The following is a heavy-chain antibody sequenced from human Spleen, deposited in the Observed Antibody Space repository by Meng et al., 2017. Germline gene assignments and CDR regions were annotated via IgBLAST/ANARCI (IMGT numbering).Heavy chain of an antibody. CDR1: DASISSYY. J-gene: IGHJ3*02. CDR3: ANPGEVAVAGRRDAFDI. V-gene: IGHV4-59*12. D-gene: IGHD6-19*01. Sequence: GSLRLSCTVSDASISSYYWNWIRQPPGKGLEWIGYISYSGSTNYNPSLKSRVTISVDTSKNQFSLKLSSVTAADTAVYYCANPGEVAVAGRRDAFDIWGQGTMVTVSS. CDR2: ISYSGST.